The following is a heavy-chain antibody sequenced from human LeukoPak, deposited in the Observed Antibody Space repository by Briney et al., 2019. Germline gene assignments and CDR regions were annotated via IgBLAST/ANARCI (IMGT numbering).Heavy chain of an antibody. J-gene: IGHJ4*02. D-gene: IGHD5-12*01. CDR3: TKERGYSGYDFDY. CDR1: GFTFADYA. CDR2: IKSKTDGGTT. V-gene: IGHV3-15*01. Sequence: GGSLRLSCTASGFTFADYAMTWVRQAPGKGLEWFGRIKSKTDGGTTDYAAPVKGRFTISRDDSKNTLYLQMNSLKAEDTAVYYCTKERGYSGYDFDYWGQGTLVTVSS.